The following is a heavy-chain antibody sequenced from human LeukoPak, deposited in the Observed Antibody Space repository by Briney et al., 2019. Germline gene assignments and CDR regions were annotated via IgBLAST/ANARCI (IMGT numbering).Heavy chain of an antibody. J-gene: IGHJ4*02. V-gene: IGHV3-48*01. CDR3: ARGVDYYDSSGYYDY. Sequence: GGSLRLSCAASGFTLSSYSMNWVRQAPGKGLEWVSYISSSSSTIYHADSVKGRFTISRDNAKNSLYLQMNSLRAEDTAVYYCARGVDYYDSSGYYDYWGQGTLVTGSS. CDR2: ISSSSSTI. CDR1: GFTLSSYS. D-gene: IGHD3-22*01.